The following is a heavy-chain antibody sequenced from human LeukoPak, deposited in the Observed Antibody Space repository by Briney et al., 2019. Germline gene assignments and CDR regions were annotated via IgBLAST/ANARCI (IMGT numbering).Heavy chain of an antibody. J-gene: IGHJ5*02. Sequence: ASVKVSCKASGYTFTSYGISWVRQAPGQGLEWMGWISAYNGNTNYAQKFQGRVTMTRDTSISTAYMELSRLRSDDTAVYYCAREAGRQQQLVRRNWFDPWGQGTLVTVSS. CDR1: GYTFTSYG. CDR2: ISAYNGNT. CDR3: AREAGRQQQLVRRNWFDP. V-gene: IGHV1-18*01. D-gene: IGHD6-13*01.